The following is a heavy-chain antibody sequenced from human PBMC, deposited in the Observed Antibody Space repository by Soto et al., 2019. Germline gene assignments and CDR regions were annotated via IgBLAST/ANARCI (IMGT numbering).Heavy chain of an antibody. CDR1: GGSISSYY. J-gene: IGHJ5*02. V-gene: IGHV4-59*08. Sequence: QVQLQESGPGLVKPSETLSLTCTVSGGSISSYYWSWIRQPPGKGLECIGYIYYSGSTNYNPSLKGRVTISVDTSKNQFSLKLSSVTAADTAVYYCARHAGYCSGGRCYGWFDPWGQGTLVTVSS. D-gene: IGHD2-15*01. CDR2: IYYSGST. CDR3: ARHAGYCSGGRCYGWFDP.